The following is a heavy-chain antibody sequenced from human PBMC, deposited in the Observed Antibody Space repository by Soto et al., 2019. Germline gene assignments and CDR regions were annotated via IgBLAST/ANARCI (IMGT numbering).Heavy chain of an antibody. CDR1: GAFSSTYY. J-gene: IGHJ5*02. CDR3: ARSFCRDAVRCNWFDP. D-gene: IGHD2-8*01. V-gene: IGHV4-59*01. Sequence: PSETLSLTCTVPGAFSSTYYWSWIRQPPGKGLEWIGYMNNIGRTNYNPSLKSRVTISLDTSKNQFSLKLSSVIAADTAVYYCARSFCRDAVRCNWFDPWGLGTLVTVSS. CDR2: MNNIGRT.